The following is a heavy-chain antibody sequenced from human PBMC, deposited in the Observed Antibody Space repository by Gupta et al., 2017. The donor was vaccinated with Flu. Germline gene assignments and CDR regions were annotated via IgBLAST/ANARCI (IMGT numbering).Heavy chain of an antibody. D-gene: IGHD3-22*01. Sequence: QVQLVQSGADVRKPGASVKVSCKASGYTFSDYDITWVRQAPGHGLEWLGWINLNSLTTGYATKFEGRLAMTSDTSISTAYMELSGLTLEDTADYYCVRRYYDSRGDFHYYLDYWGQGTRVTVS. CDR2: INLNSLTT. CDR3: VRRYYDSRGDFHYYLDY. V-gene: IGHV1-8*01. CDR1: GYTFSDYD. J-gene: IGHJ4*02.